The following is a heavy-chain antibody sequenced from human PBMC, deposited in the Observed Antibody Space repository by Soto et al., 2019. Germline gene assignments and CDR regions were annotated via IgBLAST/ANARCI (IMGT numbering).Heavy chain of an antibody. CDR1: GFTFSSFA. D-gene: IGHD3-10*01. V-gene: IGHV3-23*01. J-gene: IGHJ4*02. CDR3: AKVLSASGVDY. CDR2: VSANGGTT. Sequence: EVQLLESGGGLVQPGGSLRLSCAASGFTFSSFAMSWVRQAPGKGLEWVSTVSANGGTTYYADSVKGRFTMSRDNSKNALWLQMNSLGAEDTAVYYCAKVLSASGVDYWGQGTLVTVSS.